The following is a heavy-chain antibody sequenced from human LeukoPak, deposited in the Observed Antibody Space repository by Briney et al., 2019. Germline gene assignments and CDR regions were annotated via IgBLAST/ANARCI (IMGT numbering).Heavy chain of an antibody. CDR3: AGGRYSGSYYFDY. CDR1: GFTFSSYW. J-gene: IGHJ4*02. V-gene: IGHV3-7*01. CDR2: IKQDGSEK. D-gene: IGHD1-26*01. Sequence: SGGSLRLSCAASGFTFSSYWMSWVRQAPGKGLEWVANIKQDGSEKYYVDSVRGRFTISRDNAKNSLYLQMNSLRAEDTAVYYCAGGRYSGSYYFDYWGQGTLVTVSS.